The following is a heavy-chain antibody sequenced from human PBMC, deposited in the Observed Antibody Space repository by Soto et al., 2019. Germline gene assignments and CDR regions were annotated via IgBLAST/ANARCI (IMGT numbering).Heavy chain of an antibody. J-gene: IGHJ4*02. CDR2: IYYSGST. CDR3: ARGHAQIAVAGIGGFDY. V-gene: IGHV4-31*03. Sequence: SETLSLTCTVSGGSISSGGYYWSWIRQHPGKGLEWIGYIYYSGSTYYNPSLKSRVTISVDTSKNQFSLKLSSVTAADTAVYYCARGHAQIAVAGIGGFDYWGQGTLVTVSS. CDR1: GGSISSGGYY. D-gene: IGHD6-19*01.